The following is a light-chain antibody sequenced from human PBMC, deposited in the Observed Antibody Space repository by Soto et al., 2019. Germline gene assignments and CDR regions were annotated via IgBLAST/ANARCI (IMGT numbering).Light chain of an antibody. J-gene: IGLJ3*02. CDR1: SSNIGTNT. V-gene: IGLV1-44*01. CDR2: TNN. CDR3: AAWDDSLNGPM. Sequence: QSVLTQPPSASGAPGQRISIACSGGSSNIGTNTVNWYQQLPGTAPKLLIYTNNQRPSGFPDLFAGSKSGTSASLAISGLQSEDEADYYCAAWDDSLNGPMFGGGTKLTVL.